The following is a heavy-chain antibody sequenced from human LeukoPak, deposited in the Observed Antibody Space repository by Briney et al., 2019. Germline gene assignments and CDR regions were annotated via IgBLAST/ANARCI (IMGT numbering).Heavy chain of an antibody. J-gene: IGHJ4*02. CDR2: MNEDGSGT. CDR3: AGGDLRD. Sequence: GGSLRLSCAASGFTFRDHWKSWVRQAPGKGLEWLATMNEDGSGTYYVDSVTGRFTIYSDNAKNSLFLQMNSLRAEDTAVYYCAGGDLRDWGQGAQVTVSS. CDR1: GFTFRDHW. V-gene: IGHV3-7*01.